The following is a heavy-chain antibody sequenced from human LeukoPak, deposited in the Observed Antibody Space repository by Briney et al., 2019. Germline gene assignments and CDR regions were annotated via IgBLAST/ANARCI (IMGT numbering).Heavy chain of an antibody. V-gene: IGHV4-30-2*01. Sequence: SQTLSLTCAVSGGSISSGGYSWRWIRQPPGKGLEWIAYIYHSGSTYNNPSLKSRVTISVDRSKNQFPLKLSSVAAADTAVYYCARAHCSSTSCYGYWFDLWGQGTLVTVSS. J-gene: IGHJ5*02. CDR1: GGSISSGGYS. CDR2: IYHSGST. D-gene: IGHD2-2*01. CDR3: ARAHCSSTSCYGYWFDL.